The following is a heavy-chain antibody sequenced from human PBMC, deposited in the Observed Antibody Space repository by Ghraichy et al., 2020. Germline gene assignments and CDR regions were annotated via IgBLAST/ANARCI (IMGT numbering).Heavy chain of an antibody. D-gene: IGHD2-2*01. V-gene: IGHV5-51*01. CDR3: ARFVAPSFSLNWFDF. CDR2: IYPDDSKT. CDR1: GYSFFGFW. Sequence: GESLNISCKGSGYSFFGFWIGWVRQMPGKGLEWMGIIYPDDSKTRYSPSFQGQVTISADKSINTAYLHWSSLKASDTAMYYCARFVAPSFSLNWFDFWGQGTLVTVSS. J-gene: IGHJ5*01.